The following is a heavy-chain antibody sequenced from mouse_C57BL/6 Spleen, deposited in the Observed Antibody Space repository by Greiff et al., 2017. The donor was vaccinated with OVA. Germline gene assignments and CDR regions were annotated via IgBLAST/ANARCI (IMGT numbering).Heavy chain of an antibody. CDR1: GYTFTSYW. V-gene: IGHV1-59*01. J-gene: IGHJ3*01. Sequence: VQLQQPGAELVRPGTSVKLSCKASGYTFTSYWMHWVKQRPGQGLEWIGVIDPSDSYTNYNQKFKGKATLTVDTSSSTAYMQLSSLTSEDSAVYYCARGHSPDFAYWGQGTLVTVSA. CDR2: IDPSDSYT. CDR3: ARGHSPDFAY. D-gene: IGHD2-4*01.